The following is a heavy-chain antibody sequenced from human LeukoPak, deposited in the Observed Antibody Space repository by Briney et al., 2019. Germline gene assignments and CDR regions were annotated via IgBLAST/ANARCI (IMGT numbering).Heavy chain of an antibody. CDR3: ARGGALVGNPLENYYYYYGMDV. Sequence: PSETLSLTCAVYGGSFSGYYWSWIRQPPGKGLEWIGEINHSGSTNYNPSLKSRVTISVDTSKNQFSLKLSSVTAADTAVYYCARGGALVGNPLENYYYYYGMDVWGQGTTVTVSS. D-gene: IGHD1-26*01. J-gene: IGHJ6*02. CDR2: INHSGST. CDR1: GGSFSGYY. V-gene: IGHV4-34*01.